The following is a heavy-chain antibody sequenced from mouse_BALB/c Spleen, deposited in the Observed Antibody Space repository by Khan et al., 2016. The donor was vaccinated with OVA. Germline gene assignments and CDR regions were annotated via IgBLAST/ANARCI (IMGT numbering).Heavy chain of an antibody. V-gene: IGHV1S136*01. CDR1: GYTFTSYV. J-gene: IGHJ3*01. D-gene: IGHD2-13*01. CDR2: IYPFNDDT. Sequence: EVELVESGPELVKPGASVKMSCKASGYTFTSYVMHWVKQKPGLGLEWIGYIYPFNDDTKYNEKFKGKATLPSDKSSSTAYMELSSLTSEDSAVYYCAPVGTDYVSFAYWGQGTLVTVSA. CDR3: APVGTDYVSFAY.